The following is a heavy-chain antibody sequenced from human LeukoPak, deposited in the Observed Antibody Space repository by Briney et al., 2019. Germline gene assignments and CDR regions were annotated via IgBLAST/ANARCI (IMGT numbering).Heavy chain of an antibody. Sequence: GGSLRLSCAASGFTFSTYGMFWVRQAPDKGLEWVAVLWSDGSIQYYADSVKGRFTISRDNSMNTLYLQMNSLRAEDTAVYYCATGYDSSGYYSFDYWGQGTLVTVSS. CDR2: LWSDGSIQ. J-gene: IGHJ4*02. CDR1: GFTFSTYG. CDR3: ATGYDSSGYYSFDY. V-gene: IGHV3-33*01. D-gene: IGHD3-22*01.